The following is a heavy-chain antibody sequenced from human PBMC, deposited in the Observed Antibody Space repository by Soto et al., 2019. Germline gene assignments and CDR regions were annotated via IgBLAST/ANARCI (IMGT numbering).Heavy chain of an antibody. CDR2: TYYRSKWFN. Sequence: SQTLSLTCAVSGDSVSTISATWDWIRQSPSRGLEWLGRTYYRSKWFNDYAESVRGRITINPDTSNNQFPLQLNSVTPEDTAVYYCARDAYISGYYQFDYWGQGTLVTVSS. CDR1: GDSVSTISAT. V-gene: IGHV6-1*01. D-gene: IGHD6-19*01. CDR3: ARDAYISGYYQFDY. J-gene: IGHJ4*02.